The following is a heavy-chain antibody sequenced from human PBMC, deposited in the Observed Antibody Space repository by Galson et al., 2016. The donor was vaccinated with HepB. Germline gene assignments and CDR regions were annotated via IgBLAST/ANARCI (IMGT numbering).Heavy chain of an antibody. Sequence: LSLTCSVSGASISRGDYYWSWIRQPPGKGLEWIGYIHSSGTTQYNPSLKRRLIISLDTSWNQFSLKLSAVTAADTAVYYCARDSTTSPREYYGIDVRGQGTTVTVSS. CDR1: GASISRGDYY. CDR3: ARDSTTSPREYYGIDV. D-gene: IGHD2-2*01. J-gene: IGHJ6*02. V-gene: IGHV4-30-4*01. CDR2: IHSSGTT.